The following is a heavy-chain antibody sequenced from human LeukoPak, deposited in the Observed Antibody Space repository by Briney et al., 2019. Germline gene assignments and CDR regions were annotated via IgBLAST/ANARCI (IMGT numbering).Heavy chain of an antibody. D-gene: IGHD6-19*01. CDR3: ARKSSGWYLKWFDP. Sequence: SETLSLTCAVYGGSFRGYYWSWIREPPREGVEWIGEINHSGSTNYNPSLKSRVTISVDTSKNQFSLKLSYVTAADTAVYYCARKSSGWYLKWFDPWGQGTLVTVSS. CDR1: GGSFRGYY. J-gene: IGHJ5*02. V-gene: IGHV4-34*01. CDR2: INHSGST.